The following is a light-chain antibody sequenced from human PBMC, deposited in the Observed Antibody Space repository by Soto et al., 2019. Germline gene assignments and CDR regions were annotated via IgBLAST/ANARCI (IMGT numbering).Light chain of an antibody. CDR1: QSVYSN. J-gene: IGKJ4*01. Sequence: EIVMTQSPATLSVSPGERATLSCRASQSVYSNLAWYQQKPGQAPRLLIYAASTRATGIPARFSGSGSGTELTRTISSLQSEDFAVYYCQQYNKWPLTFGGGTKVEIK. CDR2: AAS. V-gene: IGKV3-15*01. CDR3: QQYNKWPLT.